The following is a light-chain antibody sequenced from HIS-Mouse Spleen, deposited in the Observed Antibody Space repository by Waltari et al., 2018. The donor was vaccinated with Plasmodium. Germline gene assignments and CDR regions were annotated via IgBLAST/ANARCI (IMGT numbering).Light chain of an antibody. V-gene: IGLV3-10*01. J-gene: IGLJ3*02. Sequence: SYELTRPPSVSVSPGQTARITCTGDALPNNYAYWYQQKSGQAPVLVIYEDSKRPSGITERFSGSSSGTMATLTISGAQVEDEADYYCYSTDSSGNHRVFGGGTKLTVL. CDR1: ALPNNY. CDR3: YSTDSSGNHRV. CDR2: EDS.